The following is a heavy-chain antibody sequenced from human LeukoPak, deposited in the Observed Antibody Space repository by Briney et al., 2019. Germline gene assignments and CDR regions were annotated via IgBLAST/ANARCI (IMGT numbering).Heavy chain of an antibody. CDR3: VSLDGVYYYHMDV. Sequence: PGRSLRLSCAASGFTFSSYGMHWVRQAPGKGLEWVAVISYDGSNKYYADSVKGRFTISRDNAKNTLYLQMNSLRAEDSAVYYCVSLDGVYYYHMDVWGQGTTVIVSS. CDR2: ISYDGSNK. CDR1: GFTFSSYG. D-gene: IGHD3/OR15-3a*01. V-gene: IGHV3-30*03. J-gene: IGHJ6*02.